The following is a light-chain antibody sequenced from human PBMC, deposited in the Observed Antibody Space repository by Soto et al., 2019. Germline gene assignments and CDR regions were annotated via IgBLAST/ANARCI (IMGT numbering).Light chain of an antibody. CDR2: AAS. J-gene: IGKJ5*01. CDR3: QQGDSFPIT. Sequence: DLQMTQSPSSVSASVGDRVTITCRASQSIGSWLAWYQQKPGTVPKLLIYAASSLQSGVPSRFSGSGAGTEFTLTITSPQPEDFGTYYCQQGDSFPITFGQGTRLEIK. V-gene: IGKV1-12*01. CDR1: QSIGSW.